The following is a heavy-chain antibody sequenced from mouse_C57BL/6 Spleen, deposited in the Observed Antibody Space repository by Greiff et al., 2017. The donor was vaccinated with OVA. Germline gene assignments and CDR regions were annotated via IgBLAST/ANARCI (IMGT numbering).Heavy chain of an antibody. Sequence: VQLQQSGPGLVKPSQSLSLTCSVTGYSITSGYYWNWIRQFPGNKLEWMCYISYDGSNNYNQSLTNRIAITRDTSKNQFFLKLNSVTTEDTSTYYCARDGYYYGSHYAMDYWGQGTSVTVSS. J-gene: IGHJ4*01. CDR2: ISYDGSN. D-gene: IGHD1-1*01. CDR3: ARDGYYYGSHYAMDY. CDR1: GYSITSGYY. V-gene: IGHV3-6*01.